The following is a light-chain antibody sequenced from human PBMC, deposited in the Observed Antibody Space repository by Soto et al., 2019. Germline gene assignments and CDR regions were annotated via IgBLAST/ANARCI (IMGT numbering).Light chain of an antibody. V-gene: IGKV1-33*01. CDR1: QDLTNY. J-gene: IGKJ2*01. CDR2: DTT. CDR3: QQDVCLPYT. Sequence: DLQMTQSPTSLAASVGDRVTITCQASQDLTNYLNWYQPKPGEAPKLLIYDTTTLEEGVPTRFSGGGSVTEFTFTIDGLQPEDAAIYFCQQDVCLPYTLGQGIKLEFK.